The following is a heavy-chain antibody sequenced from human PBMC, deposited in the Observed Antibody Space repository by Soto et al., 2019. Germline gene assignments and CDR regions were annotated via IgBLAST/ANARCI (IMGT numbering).Heavy chain of an antibody. CDR3: ARQTSSVSFDL. D-gene: IGHD3-22*01. V-gene: IGHV5-51*01. CDR2: IYPGDSDT. Sequence: PGESLKICCKVSGYSFTSYWIGGVRQMPGKGLEWMGIIYPGDSDTRYSPSFQGQVTISADKSISTAYLQWSSLKASDTAMYYCARQTSSVSFDLWGRGTLVTVS. J-gene: IGHJ2*01. CDR1: GYSFTSYW.